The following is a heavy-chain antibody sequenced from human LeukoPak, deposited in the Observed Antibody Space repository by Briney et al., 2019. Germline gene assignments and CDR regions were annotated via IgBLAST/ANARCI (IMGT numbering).Heavy chain of an antibody. D-gene: IGHD6-19*01. CDR1: GFTFSSYW. CDR2: IKPDGSEK. J-gene: IGHJ1*01. Sequence: GGSLRLSCAASGFTFSSYWMSWVRQAPGKGLEWVANIKPDGSEKHYVDSVKGRLTIARDNAKNSLFLQMNSLRAEDTAVYYCARGEQWLVQEYFQHWGQGTLVTVSS. CDR3: ARGEQWLVQEYFQH. V-gene: IGHV3-7*03.